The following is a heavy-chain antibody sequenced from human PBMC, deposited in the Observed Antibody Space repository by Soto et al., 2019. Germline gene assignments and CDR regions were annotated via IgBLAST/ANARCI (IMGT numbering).Heavy chain of an antibody. Sequence: QVQLVESGGGVVQPGRSLRLSCAASGFTFSSYGMHWVRQAPGKGLEWVAVIWYDGSNKYYADSVKGRFTISRDNSKNTLYLQMNSLRAEETAVYYCARDLGTTVTLDYWGQGTLVTVSS. J-gene: IGHJ4*02. V-gene: IGHV3-33*01. D-gene: IGHD4-17*01. CDR2: IWYDGSNK. CDR3: ARDLGTTVTLDY. CDR1: GFTFSSYG.